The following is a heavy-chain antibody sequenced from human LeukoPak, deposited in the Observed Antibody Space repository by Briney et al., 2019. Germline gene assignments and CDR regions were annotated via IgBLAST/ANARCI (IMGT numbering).Heavy chain of an antibody. V-gene: IGHV1-69*04. CDR3: ARSWSGTVQLDLD. CDR1: VGTFSSYA. D-gene: IGHD1-1*01. J-gene: IGHJ4*02. CDR2: IIPILGIT. Sequence: GASVEVSCKASVGTFSSYAISWVRQAPGQGLEWMGRIIPILGITNYAQKFQGRVTITADKSTSTAYMELSSLRSEDTAVYYCARSWSGTVQLDLDWGQGTLVTVSS.